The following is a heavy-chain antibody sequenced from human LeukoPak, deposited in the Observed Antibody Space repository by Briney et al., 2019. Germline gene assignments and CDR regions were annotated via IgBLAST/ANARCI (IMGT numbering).Heavy chain of an antibody. CDR3: ARVDRYYFYLDV. CDR2: IIPVFRTP. V-gene: IGHV1-69*05. Sequence: SVKVSCKASGGTSSTYTITWVRQAPGQGLEWMGGIIPVFRTPNYAQKFQGRVTTTTDESTSTAYMELSSLKSDDTAIYYCARVDRYYFYLDVWGKGTTVTVSS. CDR1: GGTSSTYT. J-gene: IGHJ6*03.